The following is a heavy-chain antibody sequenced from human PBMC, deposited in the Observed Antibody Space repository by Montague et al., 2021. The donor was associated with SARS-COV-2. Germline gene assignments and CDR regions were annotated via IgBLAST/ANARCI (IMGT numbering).Heavy chain of an antibody. V-gene: IGHV2-5*02. J-gene: IGHJ4*02. Sequence: PALVKPTQTLTLTCTFSGFSLNASGVGVGWICQPPGKALEWLASIYWDDDKRYSPSLKTRLTITKDTSKSQVVLRMTNADPVDTATYYCAHSPIERGFWGQGTLVTVSS. CDR1: GFSLNASGVG. CDR3: AHSPIERGF. CDR2: IYWDDDK. D-gene: IGHD5-24*01.